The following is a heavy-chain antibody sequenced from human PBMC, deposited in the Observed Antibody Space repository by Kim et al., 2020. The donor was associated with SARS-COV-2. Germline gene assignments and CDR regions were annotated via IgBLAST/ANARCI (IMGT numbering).Heavy chain of an antibody. CDR1: GYTFTSYA. CDR3: ARAGVSMEAAGTGWFDP. Sequence: ASVKVSCKASGYTFTSYAMNWVRQAPGQGLEWMGWINTNTGNPTYAQGFTGRFVFSLDTSVSTAYLQISSLKAEDTAVYYCARAGVSMEAAGTGWFDPWGQGTLVTVSS. D-gene: IGHD6-13*01. J-gene: IGHJ5*02. CDR2: INTNTGNP. V-gene: IGHV7-4-1*02.